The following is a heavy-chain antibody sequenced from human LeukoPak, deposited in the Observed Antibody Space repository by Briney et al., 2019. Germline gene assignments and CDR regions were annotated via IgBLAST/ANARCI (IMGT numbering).Heavy chain of an antibody. V-gene: IGHV3-23*01. CDR3: AKDHHATIAAAGTFYYYYYYMDV. CDR1: GFTFSSYA. J-gene: IGHJ6*03. D-gene: IGHD6-13*01. Sequence: PGGSLRLSCAASGFTFSSYAMSWVRQAPGKGLEWVSAISGSGGSTYYADSVKGRFTISRDNSKNTLYLQMNSLRAEDTAVYYCAKDHHATIAAAGTFYYYYYYMDVWGKGTTVTVSS. CDR2: ISGSGGST.